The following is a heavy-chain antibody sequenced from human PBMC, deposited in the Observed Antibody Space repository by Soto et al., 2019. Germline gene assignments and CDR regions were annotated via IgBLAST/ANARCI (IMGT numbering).Heavy chain of an antibody. D-gene: IGHD2-15*01. CDR2: ISYSGST. J-gene: IGHJ5*02. CDR3: ARDLKEYCSDGKCNWFDP. CDR1: GASITTYY. V-gene: IGHV4-59*01. Sequence: SETLSLTCTVSGASITTYYWSWSRQPPGKGLEWIGYISYSGSTDYNPSLKSRVTISFDASKNQISLQVRSATAADAAVYYCARDLKEYCSDGKCNWFDPWGQGTLVTVSS.